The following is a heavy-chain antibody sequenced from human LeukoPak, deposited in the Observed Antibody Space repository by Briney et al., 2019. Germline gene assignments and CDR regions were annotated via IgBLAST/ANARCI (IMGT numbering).Heavy chain of an antibody. CDR1: GGSISSYY. V-gene: IGHV4-4*07. CDR3: ARDNEVAARSFDY. J-gene: IGHJ4*02. Sequence: ETXSLTCTVSGGSISSYYWSWVRQPAGKGLEWIGRIYTSGSNNYNPSLKSRVTTSVDTSKNQFSLKLSSVTAADTAMYYCARDNEVAARSFDYWGQGTLVTVSS. D-gene: IGHD6-6*01. CDR2: IYTSGSN.